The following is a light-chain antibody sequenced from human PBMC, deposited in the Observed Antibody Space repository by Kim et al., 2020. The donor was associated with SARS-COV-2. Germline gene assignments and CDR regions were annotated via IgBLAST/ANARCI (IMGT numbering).Light chain of an antibody. V-gene: IGLV7-46*01. CDR2: DTS. CDR1: NGAVTSGHP. CDR3: LLYYNGYRI. J-gene: IGLJ2*01. Sequence: PGGTVTLTCGSSNGAVTSGHPPYWFQQKPAQAPRTLIYDTSNKHSWTPARLSGSLLGGNAALTLSGALPEDEAEYYCLLYYNGYRIFGGGTQLTVL.